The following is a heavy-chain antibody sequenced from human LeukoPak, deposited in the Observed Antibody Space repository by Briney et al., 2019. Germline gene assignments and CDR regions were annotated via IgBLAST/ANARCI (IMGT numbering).Heavy chain of an antibody. CDR1: GFTFSSYA. CDR3: AGHEMTTVTYFDY. CDR2: ISGSGGST. J-gene: IGHJ4*02. Sequence: GGSLRLSCAASGFTFSSYAMSWVRQAPGKGLEWVSAISGSGGSTYYADPVKGRFTISRDNSKNTLYLQMNSLRAEDTAVYYCAGHEMTTVTYFDYWGQGTLVTVSS. D-gene: IGHD4-11*01. V-gene: IGHV3-23*01.